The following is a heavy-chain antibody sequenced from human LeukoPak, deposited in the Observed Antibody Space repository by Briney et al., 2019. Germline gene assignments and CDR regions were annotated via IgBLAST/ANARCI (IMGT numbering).Heavy chain of an antibody. V-gene: IGHV1-69*04. D-gene: IGHD5-18*01. J-gene: IGHJ6*02. CDR3: ARDCGYSYGTWGYYYYYYGMDV. CDR2: IIPILGIA. CDR1: VGTFSSYA. Sequence: APVKVSCKASVGTFSSYAISWVRQAPGQGLEWMGRIIPILGIANYAQKFQGRVTITADTSTSTAYMELSSLRSEDTAVYYCARDCGYSYGTWGYYYYYYGMDVWGQGTTVTVSS.